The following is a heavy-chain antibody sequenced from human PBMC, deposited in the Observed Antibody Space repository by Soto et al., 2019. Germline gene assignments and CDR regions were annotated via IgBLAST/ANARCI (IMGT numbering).Heavy chain of an antibody. CDR3: ARWGGGEYCSSTSCPIDY. V-gene: IGHV1-3*01. CDR1: GYTFTSYA. D-gene: IGHD2-2*01. CDR2: INAGNGNT. Sequence: VQLVQSGAEVKKPGASVKVSCKASGYTFTSYAMHWVRQAPGQRLEWMGWINAGNGNTKDSQKFQGRVTITRDTSASTAYMELSSLGAEDTALYYCARWGGGEYCSSTSCPIDYWGQGTLVTVSS. J-gene: IGHJ4*02.